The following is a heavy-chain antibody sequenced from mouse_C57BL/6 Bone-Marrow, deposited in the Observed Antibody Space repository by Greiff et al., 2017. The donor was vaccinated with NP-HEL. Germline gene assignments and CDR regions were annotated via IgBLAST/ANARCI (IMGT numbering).Heavy chain of an antibody. CDR3: ARDHLAWFAY. CDR2: ISDGGSYT. CDR1: GFTFSSYA. J-gene: IGHJ3*01. Sequence: EVQGVESGGGLVKPGGSLKLSCAASGFTFSSYAMSWVRQTPEKRLEWVATISDGGSYTYYPDNVKGRFTISRDNAKNNLYLQMSHLKSEDTAMYYCARDHLAWFAYWGQGTLVTVSA. V-gene: IGHV5-4*01.